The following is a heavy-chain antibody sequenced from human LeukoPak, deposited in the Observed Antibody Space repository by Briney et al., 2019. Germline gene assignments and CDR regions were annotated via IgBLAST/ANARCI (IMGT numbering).Heavy chain of an antibody. J-gene: IGHJ6*03. D-gene: IGHD3-10*01. Sequence: SETLSLTCAVYGGSFSGYYWSWIRQPPGKGLEWIGEINHSGSTNYNPSLKSRVTISVDTSKNQFSLKLSSVTAADTAVYYCASSMVRYQRIYYYMDVWGKGTTVTISS. V-gene: IGHV4-34*01. CDR2: INHSGST. CDR3: ASSMVRYQRIYYYMDV. CDR1: GGSFSGYY.